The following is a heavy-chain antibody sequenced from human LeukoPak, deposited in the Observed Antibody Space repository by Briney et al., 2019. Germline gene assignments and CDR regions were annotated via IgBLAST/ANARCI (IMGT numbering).Heavy chain of an antibody. D-gene: IGHD3-10*01. CDR3: ARYSGSYLKDYYYGMDV. Sequence: SGTLSLTCAVSGGSISSSNWWSWVRQPPGKGLEWIGEIYHSGSTNYNPSLKSRVTISVDKSKNQFSLKLSSVTAADTAVYYCARYSGSYLKDYYYGMDVWGQGTTVTVSS. CDR1: GGSISSSNW. V-gene: IGHV4-4*02. J-gene: IGHJ6*02. CDR2: IYHSGST.